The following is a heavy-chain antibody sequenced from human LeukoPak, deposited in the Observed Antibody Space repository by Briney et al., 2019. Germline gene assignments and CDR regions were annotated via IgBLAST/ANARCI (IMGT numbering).Heavy chain of an antibody. V-gene: IGHV1-2*02. D-gene: IGHD2-15*01. CDR2: MNPNRGDT. J-gene: IGHJ4*02. Sequence: ASVKVSCKPSGYRFTGYYIHWMRKAPGQGLEWMGWMNPNRGDTSYAQKFQGRVTMTRDTRINTAYMELSGLTSDDTAVYYCGRRRIDCSDTGCYVDYWGQGTWSPSPQ. CDR3: GRRRIDCSDTGCYVDY. CDR1: GYRFTGYY.